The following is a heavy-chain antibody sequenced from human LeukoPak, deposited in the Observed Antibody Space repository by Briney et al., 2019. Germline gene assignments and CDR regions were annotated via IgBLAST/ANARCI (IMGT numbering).Heavy chain of an antibody. CDR3: ARGGYCSSTSCHEYYYYYGMDV. CDR2: IYYSGGN. J-gene: IGHJ6*04. V-gene: IGHV4-61*01. CDR1: GGSVSSGSYY. D-gene: IGHD2-2*01. Sequence: SDTLSVTCTVSGGSVSSGSYYWSWIRQPPGKGLEWIGNIYYSGGNNYNHSLKSRVTISVDTSKNQFSLKLSSVTAADTAVYYCARGGYCSSTSCHEYYYYYGMDVWGKGATVTVSS.